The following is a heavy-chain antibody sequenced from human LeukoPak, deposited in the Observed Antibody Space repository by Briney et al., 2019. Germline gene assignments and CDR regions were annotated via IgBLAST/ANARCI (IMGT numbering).Heavy chain of an antibody. CDR2: NSGGADST. D-gene: IGHD4-17*01. J-gene: IGHJ4*02. V-gene: IGHV3-23*01. Sequence: PGGSLRLSCAASGFTFSYYAMSWVRQAPGKGLEWVSVNSGGADSTYYADSVKGRSTISRDNSKNTLYLQMNSLRDEDTAVYYCAKILWRYGDLSPHDYWGQGTLVTV. CDR1: GFTFSYYA. CDR3: AKILWRYGDLSPHDY.